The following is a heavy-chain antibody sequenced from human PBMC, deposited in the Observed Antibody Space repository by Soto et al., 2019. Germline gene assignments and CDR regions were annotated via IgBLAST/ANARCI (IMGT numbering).Heavy chain of an antibody. D-gene: IGHD4-17*01. V-gene: IGHV3-74*01. Sequence: EVQLVESGGDLVQPGGPLRLSCAASGFTFSTYWMHWVGQVPGTGLVWVSRMNSDGSSTRYADSVKGRFTISTDNAKNTLNLEKKGLRGEDTAVSSCVRLRSAALGGGDGFAIWGQGTMVTVSS. CDR3: VRLRSAALGGGDGFAI. CDR1: GFTFSTYW. CDR2: MNSDGSST. J-gene: IGHJ3*01.